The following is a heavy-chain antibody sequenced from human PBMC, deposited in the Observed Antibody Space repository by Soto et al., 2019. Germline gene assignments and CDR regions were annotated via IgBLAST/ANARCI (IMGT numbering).Heavy chain of an antibody. Sequence: QVQLVESGGGVVQPGRSLRLSCAASGFTFSSYGMHWVRQAPGKGLEWVAVIWYDGSNKYYADSVKGRFTISRDNSKNTLYLQMNSLRAEDTAVYYCARDSQSGRPELTFDYWGQGTPVTVSS. CDR3: ARDSQSGRPELTFDY. CDR2: IWYDGSNK. D-gene: IGHD6-6*01. CDR1: GFTFSSYG. J-gene: IGHJ4*02. V-gene: IGHV3-33*01.